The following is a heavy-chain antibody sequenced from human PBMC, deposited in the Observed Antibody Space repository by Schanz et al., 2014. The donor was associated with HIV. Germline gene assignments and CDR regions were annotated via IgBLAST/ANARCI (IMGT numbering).Heavy chain of an antibody. CDR2: ILYDGSNK. J-gene: IGHJ6*02. V-gene: IGHV3-33*01. CDR1: GFTFSDYG. D-gene: IGHD2-15*01. CDR3: ARGSGPYYYYYGMDV. Sequence: QVQLVESGGGVVQPGGSLRLSCAASGFTFSDYGMHWVRQAPGKGPEGGAVILYDGSNKYYADSVKGRFTISRDNSKNTLYLQMNSLRAEDTAVYYCARGSGPYYYYYGMDVWGQGTTVTVSS.